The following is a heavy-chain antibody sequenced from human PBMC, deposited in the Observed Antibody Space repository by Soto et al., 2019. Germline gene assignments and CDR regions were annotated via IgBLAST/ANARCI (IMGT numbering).Heavy chain of an antibody. CDR3: ARDRGDYVWGSYRPHYFDY. CDR1: GGTFSNYT. V-gene: IGHV1-69*04. Sequence: ASVKVSCKASGGTFSNYTISWVRQAPGQGLEWMGRIIPIVDITYYAQKFQGRVTITADRSTSTTYMELSSLTSEDTAVYFCARDRGDYVWGSYRPHYFDYWGQGTLVTVSS. J-gene: IGHJ4*02. D-gene: IGHD3-16*02. CDR2: IIPIVDIT.